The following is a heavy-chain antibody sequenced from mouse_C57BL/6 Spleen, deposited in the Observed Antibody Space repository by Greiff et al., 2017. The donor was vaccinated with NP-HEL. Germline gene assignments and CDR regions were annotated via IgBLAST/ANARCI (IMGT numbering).Heavy chain of an antibody. Sequence: EVHLVESGEGLVKPGGSLKLSCAASGFTFSSYAMSWVRQTPEKRLEWVAYISSGGDYIYYADTVKGRFTISRDNARNTLYLQMSSLKSEDTAMYYCTRAAYYSNSYYFDYWGQGTTLTVSS. V-gene: IGHV5-9-1*02. D-gene: IGHD2-5*01. CDR3: TRAAYYSNSYYFDY. J-gene: IGHJ2*01. CDR2: ISSGGDYI. CDR1: GFTFSSYA.